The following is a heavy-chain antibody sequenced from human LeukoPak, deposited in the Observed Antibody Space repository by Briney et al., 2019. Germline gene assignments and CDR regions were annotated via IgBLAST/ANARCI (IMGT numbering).Heavy chain of an antibody. Sequence: SETLSLTCTVSGGSISSYYWSWIRQPPGKGLEWIGNIYDRGSTKYNPSLKSRVTISVDTSKNQFSLRLSSVTAADTAVYYCARARVAAAAPRYYYYGMDVWGQGTTVTVSS. CDR3: ARARVAAAAPRYYYYGMDV. V-gene: IGHV4-59*01. CDR1: GGSISSYY. CDR2: IYDRGST. D-gene: IGHD6-13*01. J-gene: IGHJ6*02.